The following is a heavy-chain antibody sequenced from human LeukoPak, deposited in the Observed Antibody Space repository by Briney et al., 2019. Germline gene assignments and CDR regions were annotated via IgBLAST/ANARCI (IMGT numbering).Heavy chain of an antibody. V-gene: IGHV3-13*01. CDR3: ARGVSYYYDNSGHPGWYFDL. D-gene: IGHD3-22*01. Sequence: GGSLRLSCAVSGFTFNYYDMHWVRQAPGKRLEWVSAIRTTGDTHYPDSVKGRFAMSREDAKNSVHLQMNTLRAGDTAVYYCARGVSYYYDNSGHPGWYFDLWGRGTLVAVSS. J-gene: IGHJ2*01. CDR2: IRTTGDT. CDR1: GFTFNYYD.